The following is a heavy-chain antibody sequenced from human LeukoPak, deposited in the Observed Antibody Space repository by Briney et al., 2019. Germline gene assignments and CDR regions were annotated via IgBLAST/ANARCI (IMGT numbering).Heavy chain of an antibody. J-gene: IGHJ4*02. V-gene: IGHV3-48*01. CDR1: GFTFSSYS. CDR2: ISSGSSTT. D-gene: IGHD3-3*01. Sequence: SGGSLRLSCAASGFTFSSYSMNWVRQAPGKGLEWVSYISSGSSTTYYADSVKGRFTISKDNAKNSLFLQMNSLRAEDTAVYYCARDLNVNYDFWSGHSWGYWGQGTLVTVSS. CDR3: ARDLNVNYDFWSGHSWGY.